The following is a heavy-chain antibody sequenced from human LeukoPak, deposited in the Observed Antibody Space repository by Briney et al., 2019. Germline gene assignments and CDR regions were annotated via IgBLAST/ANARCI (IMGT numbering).Heavy chain of an antibody. D-gene: IGHD4-23*01. CDR3: ARDRGFYGGNSEASFDY. CDR2: IYTSGST. Sequence: SETLSLTCTVSGGSISSYYWSWIRQPAGKGLEWIGRIYTSGSTNYNPSLKSRVTMSVDTSKNQFSLKLSYVTAADTAVYYCARDRGFYGGNSEASFDYWGQGTLVTVSS. V-gene: IGHV4-4*07. CDR1: GGSISSYY. J-gene: IGHJ4*02.